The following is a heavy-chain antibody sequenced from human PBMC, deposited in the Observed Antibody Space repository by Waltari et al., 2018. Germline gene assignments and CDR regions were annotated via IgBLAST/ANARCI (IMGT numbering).Heavy chain of an antibody. CDR2: LYSGGYL. Sequence: EVQLVESGGGLIQPGGSLRLSCAASGVSGDKIHMSWVRQAPGKGLEWCSFLYSGGYLEYADSVKGRFTISRDTSTNTLYLRMNILRADDTAVYFCARDLGWMDVWGQGTTVTVSS. V-gene: IGHV3-53*01. CDR1: GVSGDKIH. J-gene: IGHJ6*02. CDR3: ARDLGWMDV. D-gene: IGHD6-19*01.